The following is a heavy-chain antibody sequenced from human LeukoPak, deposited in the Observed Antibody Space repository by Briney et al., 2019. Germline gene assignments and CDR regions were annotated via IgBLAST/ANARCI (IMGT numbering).Heavy chain of an antibody. CDR2: INPSGGST. Sequence: ASVKVSCKASGYTFTTYYIHWVRQAPGQGLEWMGVINPSGGSTTYAQKFQGRVTMTRDTSTSTVYMELSSLRSEDTAVYYCARDRRGGSAGFDYWGRGTLVTVSS. CDR1: GYTFTTYY. V-gene: IGHV1-46*01. J-gene: IGHJ4*02. CDR3: ARDRRGGSAGFDY. D-gene: IGHD1-26*01.